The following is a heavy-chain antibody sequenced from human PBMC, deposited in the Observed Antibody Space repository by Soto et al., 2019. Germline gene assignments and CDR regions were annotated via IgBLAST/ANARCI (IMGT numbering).Heavy chain of an antibody. Sequence: PSETLSLACTVSGGSSSRTGYYWGWIRQSPGKGMEWIGSIYYNGGAFYNPSLKRRVTISVDTSKTQFSLDLGSVTTTDTAVYYCGGGGPGGYYSRFDYWGQGTQVTVSS. V-gene: IGHV4-39*01. CDR2: IYYNGGA. CDR1: GGSSSRTGYY. CDR3: GGGGPGGYYSRFDY. J-gene: IGHJ4*02. D-gene: IGHD3-22*01.